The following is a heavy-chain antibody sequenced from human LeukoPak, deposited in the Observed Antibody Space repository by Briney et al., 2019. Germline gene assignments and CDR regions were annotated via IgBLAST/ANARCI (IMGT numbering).Heavy chain of an antibody. V-gene: IGHV3-66*02. Sequence: SGGSLRLSCAASGFTVSSNYMSWVRQAPGKGLEWVSVTYSGGSPYYSDSVKGRFTFSRDNSKNTLSLQMNSLRAEDTAVYYCARPQLGISDAFDIWGQGTMVTVSS. CDR2: TYSGGSP. J-gene: IGHJ3*02. CDR1: GFTVSSNY. D-gene: IGHD7-27*01. CDR3: ARPQLGISDAFDI.